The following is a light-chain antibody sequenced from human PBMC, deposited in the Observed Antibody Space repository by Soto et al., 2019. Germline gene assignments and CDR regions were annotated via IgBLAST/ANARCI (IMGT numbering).Light chain of an antibody. J-gene: IGLJ3*02. V-gene: IGLV2-8*01. CDR1: SSDVGAYQD. Sequence: QSALTQPPSASGSPGQSVTISCTGTSSDVGAYQDVSWYQQYPGQAPKLMIYEVSNRHSGVPDRFYGSKSGNTASLTVSGLQAEDEADYYCTSYVGSDIWVFGGGTKVTVL. CDR2: EVS. CDR3: TSYVGSDIWV.